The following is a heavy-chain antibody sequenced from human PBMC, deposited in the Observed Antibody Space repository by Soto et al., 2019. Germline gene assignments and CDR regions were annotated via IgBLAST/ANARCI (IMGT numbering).Heavy chain of an antibody. V-gene: IGHV1-46*01. CDR3: VGAGDHYFDY. D-gene: IGHD3-16*01. CDR1: GYTFTHYY. J-gene: IGHJ4*02. CDR2: IGPSGIGT. Sequence: QVQLVQSGAEMKKPGASVKVSCKASGYTFTHYYMHWVRQVPGQGLEWMGIIGPSGIGTYYAQMSQGSLTMTGAAPPSKVNRERSGLTSEDAAVYFCVGAGDHYFDYWGQEPRVTASS.